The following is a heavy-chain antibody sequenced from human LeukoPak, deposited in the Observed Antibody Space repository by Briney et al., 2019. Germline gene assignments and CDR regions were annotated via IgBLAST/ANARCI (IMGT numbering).Heavy chain of an antibody. CDR3: ARGRGRSSSWYFDY. J-gene: IGHJ4*02. CDR1: GFTFSSYG. Sequence: GRSLRLSCAASGFTFSSYGMHWVRQAPGKGLGWVAVIWDDGITKHYADSVKGRFTISRDNSKNTLYLQMNSLRAEDTAVYYCARGRGRSSSWYFDYWGQGTLVTVSS. V-gene: IGHV3-33*01. CDR2: IWDDGITK. D-gene: IGHD6-13*01.